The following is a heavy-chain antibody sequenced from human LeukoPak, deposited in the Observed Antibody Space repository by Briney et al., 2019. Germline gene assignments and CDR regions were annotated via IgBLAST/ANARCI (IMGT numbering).Heavy chain of an antibody. J-gene: IGHJ4*02. CDR3: TRWGIQLWLKEFDY. CDR1: GFTFGDYA. V-gene: IGHV3-49*04. CDR2: IRSKAYGGTT. Sequence: GGSLRLSCTASGFTFGDYAMSWVRQAPGKGLEWVGFIRSKAYGGTTEYAASVKGRFTISRDDSKSIAYLQMNSLKTEDTAVYYCTRWGIQLWLKEFDYWGQGTLVTVSS. D-gene: IGHD5-18*01.